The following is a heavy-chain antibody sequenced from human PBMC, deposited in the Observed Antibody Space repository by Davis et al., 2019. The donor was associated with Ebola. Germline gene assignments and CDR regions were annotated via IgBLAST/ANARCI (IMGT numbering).Heavy chain of an antibody. Sequence: MPSETLSLTCAVYGASFSGYYWSWIRQPPGKGLEWIGEINHSGSTNYNPSLKSRVTISVDTSKNQFSLKLSSVTAADTAVNYCARVVTQQLVSLYYYYGMDVWGQGTTVTVSS. V-gene: IGHV4-34*01. CDR1: GASFSGYY. D-gene: IGHD6-13*01. CDR2: INHSGST. CDR3: ARVVTQQLVSLYYYYGMDV. J-gene: IGHJ6*02.